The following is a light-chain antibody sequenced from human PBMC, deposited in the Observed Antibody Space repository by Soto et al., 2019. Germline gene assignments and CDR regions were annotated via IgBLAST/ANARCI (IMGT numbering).Light chain of an antibody. J-gene: IGKJ1*01. CDR1: QSVSSSY. Sequence: EIVLTQSPVTLSLSPGERATLSCRASQSVSSSYSAWYQQKPGQAPRLLIYGASSRATGIPDRFSGSGSGTDFTLTISRLEPEDFAVYYCQQYGATPWTFGQGTKVDIK. CDR2: GAS. CDR3: QQYGATPWT. V-gene: IGKV3-20*01.